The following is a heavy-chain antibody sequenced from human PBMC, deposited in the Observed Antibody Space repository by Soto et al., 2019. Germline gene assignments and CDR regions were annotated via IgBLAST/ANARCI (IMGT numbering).Heavy chain of an antibody. D-gene: IGHD4-17*01. CDR1: GYPFTSRG. CDR2: ISGYKGNT. Sequence: QVQLVQAGTDVKKPGASVKVSCKASGYPFTSRGFSWVRQAPGQGRAWMGWISGYKGNTNYAQKFQDRVTRTTDTSTSTVYMELRSLRSDETAVYYFASWGGQDHAYGGPFDFWGQGTLVSVSS. CDR3: ASWGGQDHAYGGPFDF. J-gene: IGHJ4*02. V-gene: IGHV1-18*04.